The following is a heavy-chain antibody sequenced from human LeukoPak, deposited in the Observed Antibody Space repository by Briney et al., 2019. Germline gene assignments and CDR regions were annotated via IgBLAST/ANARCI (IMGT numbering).Heavy chain of an antibody. CDR3: ARCYDFWTGYFDY. J-gene: IGHJ4*02. Sequence: ASVKVSCKTSGYAFSSFAIAWVRQAPGQGLEWMGWISTYTNTNAAQKFQGRVTMTTDTSTSTAYMELTSLRSDDTAVYYCARCYDFWTGYFDYWGQGTRVTVS. CDR1: GYAFSSFA. CDR2: ISTYTNT. D-gene: IGHD3-3*01. V-gene: IGHV1-18*01.